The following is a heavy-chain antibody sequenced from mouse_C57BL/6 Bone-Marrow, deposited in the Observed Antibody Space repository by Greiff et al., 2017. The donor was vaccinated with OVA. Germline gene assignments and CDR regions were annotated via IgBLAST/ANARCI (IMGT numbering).Heavy chain of an antibody. CDR3: ARTAYGDYDWYFDD. D-gene: IGHD2-4*01. V-gene: IGHV1-50*01. CDR1: GYTFTSYW. CDR2: IDPSDSYT. Sequence: QVQLQQPGAELVKPGASVKLSCKASGYTFTSYWMQWVNQRPGQGLEWIGDIDPSDSYTNYNQKFKGKATLSVDTSSSPAYMQLRSLTSEDAAVYYCARTAYGDYDWYFDDWGQGTTLTVSS. J-gene: IGHJ2*01.